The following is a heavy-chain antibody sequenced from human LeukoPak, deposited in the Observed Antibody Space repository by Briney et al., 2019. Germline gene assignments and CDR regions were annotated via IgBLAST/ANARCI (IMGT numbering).Heavy chain of an antibody. V-gene: IGHV4-30-4*01. J-gene: IGHJ6*02. Sequence: SETLSLTCTVSGGSISSGDYYWSWIRQPPGKGLEWIGYIYYSGSTYYNPSLKSRVTISVDTSKNQFSLKLSSVTAADTAVYYCARHLSWNYYYGMDVWGQGTTVTVSS. CDR3: ARHLSWNYYYGMDV. CDR1: GGSISSGDYY. CDR2: IYYSGST.